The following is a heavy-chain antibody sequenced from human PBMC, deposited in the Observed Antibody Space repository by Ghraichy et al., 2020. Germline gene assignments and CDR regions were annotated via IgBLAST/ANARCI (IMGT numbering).Heavy chain of an antibody. V-gene: IGHV3-7*01. CDR2: IKQDGSEK. Sequence: GALRLSCAASGFTFSNYWMSWVRQAPGKGLEWVANIKQDGSEKYYVDSVKGRFTISRDNAKNSLYLQMNSLRAEDTAIYYCARDCGSGGSCGIDYWGQGTLVTVSS. CDR1: GFTFSNYW. CDR3: ARDCGSGGSCGIDY. D-gene: IGHD2-15*01. J-gene: IGHJ4*02.